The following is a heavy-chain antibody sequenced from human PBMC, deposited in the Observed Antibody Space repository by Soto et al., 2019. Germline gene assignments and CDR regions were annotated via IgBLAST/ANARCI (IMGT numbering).Heavy chain of an antibody. CDR3: ATGSIYNILTGSFAFDY. J-gene: IGHJ4*02. CDR1: GYTLTELS. Sequence: ASVKVSCKVSGYTLTELSMHWVRQAPGKGFEWMGGFDSEDGETIYAQKFQGRVTMTEDTSTDTAYMELSSLRSEDTAVYYCATGSIYNILTGSFAFDYWGQGTLVTVSS. D-gene: IGHD3-9*01. CDR2: FDSEDGET. V-gene: IGHV1-24*01.